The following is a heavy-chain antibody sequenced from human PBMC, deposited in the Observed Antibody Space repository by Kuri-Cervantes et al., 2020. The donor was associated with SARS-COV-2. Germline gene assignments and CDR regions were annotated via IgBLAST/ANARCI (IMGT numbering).Heavy chain of an antibody. J-gene: IGHJ3*01. D-gene: IGHD4-17*01. Sequence: GESLKTSSAASGFIFSGYCMTWVRQAPGKGLEWVANIKQDGSEEYYVDSVKGRFTISRDNAKNSLYLQVNSLRAEDTAVYYCAREDSVTNDAFDFWGQGATVTVSS. CDR1: GFIFSGYC. CDR2: IKQDGSEE. V-gene: IGHV3-7*03. CDR3: AREDSVTNDAFDF.